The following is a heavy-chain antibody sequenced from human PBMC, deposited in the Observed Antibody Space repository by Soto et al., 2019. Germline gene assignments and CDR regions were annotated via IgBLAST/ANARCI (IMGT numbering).Heavy chain of an antibody. CDR3: ANQESDLNDHFDY. Sequence: QVQLVESGGGVVKPGRSLRLSCAASGFSFSSYGMHWVRQAPGKGLEWVSRISYDGNDEYYADSVKGRFTISRDNSKNAVYLQMNSLRPEDTAVYYCANQESDLNDHFDYSRQRNLVTVSS. D-gene: IGHD1-1*01. V-gene: IGHV3-30*18. CDR2: ISYDGNDE. J-gene: IGHJ4*02. CDR1: GFSFSSYG.